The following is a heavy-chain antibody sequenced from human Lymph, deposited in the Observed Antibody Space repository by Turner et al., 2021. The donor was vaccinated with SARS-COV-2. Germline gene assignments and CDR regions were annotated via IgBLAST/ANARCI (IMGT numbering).Heavy chain of an antibody. CDR2: IYDSGST. CDR3: ARDRTSYGDYWAGYYYGMDV. CDR1: GGSISSYF. J-gene: IGHJ6*02. D-gene: IGHD4-17*01. Sequence: QVQLQESRPGLVKPSETLSLTCTLSGGSISSYFWSWIRQPPGKGLEWIAYIYDSGSTNYNPSLKSRVNISVDTSKNQFSLRLSSVTAADTAVYYCARDRTSYGDYWAGYYYGMDVWGQGTTVTVSS. V-gene: IGHV4-59*13.